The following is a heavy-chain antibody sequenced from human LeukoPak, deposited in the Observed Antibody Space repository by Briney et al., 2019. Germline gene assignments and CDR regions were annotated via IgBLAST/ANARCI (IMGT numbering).Heavy chain of an antibody. Sequence: SQTLSLTCAISGDSFSSNSVTWNWIRQSPSRGLEWLGRTYYRSRWYNDYAVSVKSRVTINPDTSKNQFSLQLNSVTPEDTAVYYCARSSYYYADYWGQGTLVTVSS. CDR2: TYYRSRWYN. D-gene: IGHD3-22*01. CDR1: GDSFSSNSVT. CDR3: ARSSYYYADY. V-gene: IGHV6-1*01. J-gene: IGHJ4*02.